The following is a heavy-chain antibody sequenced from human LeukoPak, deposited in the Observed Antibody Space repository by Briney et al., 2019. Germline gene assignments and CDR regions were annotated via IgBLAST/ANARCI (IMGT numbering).Heavy chain of an antibody. J-gene: IGHJ4*02. D-gene: IGHD1-26*01. V-gene: IGHV4-38-2*02. CDR3: ARHEWELPFDY. Sequence: PSETLSLTCTVSGYSFISAYYWGWIRQPPGKALEWIGSIYHSGSTYYNPSLQSRVTISMDTSKSQFSLKLISVTAADTAVYYCARHEWELPFDYWGQGTLVTVSS. CDR1: GYSFISAYY. CDR2: IYHSGST.